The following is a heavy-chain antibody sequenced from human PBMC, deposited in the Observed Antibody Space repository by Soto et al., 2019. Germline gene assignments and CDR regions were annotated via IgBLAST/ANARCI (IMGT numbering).Heavy chain of an antibody. CDR3: ARDYLGSKLSLSYFDF. CDR2: INPSGGSA. D-gene: IGHD2-2*01. V-gene: IGHV1-46*01. J-gene: IGHJ4*02. Sequence: QVQLVQSGAEVTRPGASVKVSCKASGYSFISHYIHWVRQAPGQGLEWMGFINPSGGSATLAQKFQGRVTMTRDTSTSTVYMELTILRSEDAAVYYCARDYLGSKLSLSYFDFWGQGTLVTVSS. CDR1: GYSFISHY.